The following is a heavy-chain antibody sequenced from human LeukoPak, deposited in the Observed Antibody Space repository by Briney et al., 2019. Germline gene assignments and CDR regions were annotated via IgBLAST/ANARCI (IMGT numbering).Heavy chain of an antibody. Sequence: GGSLRLSCAASGFIFDHYAMHWVRQAPGKGLGWVSGISWNSGTIGYADSVKGRFTISRDNSKNSLYLQMNSLRAEDTALYYCAKINAQWLNYYYFYMDVWGKGTTVTVSS. CDR2: ISWNSGTI. D-gene: IGHD6-19*01. V-gene: IGHV3-9*01. CDR3: AKINAQWLNYYYFYMDV. CDR1: GFIFDHYA. J-gene: IGHJ6*03.